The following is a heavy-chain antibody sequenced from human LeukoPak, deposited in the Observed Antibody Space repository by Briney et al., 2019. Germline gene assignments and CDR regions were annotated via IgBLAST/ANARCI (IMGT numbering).Heavy chain of an antibody. CDR2: IYHSGST. CDR1: GGSISSSSYY. J-gene: IGHJ4*02. V-gene: IGHV4-39*07. Sequence: SETLSLTCTVSGGSISSSSYYWGWIRQPPGKGLEWIGSIYHSGSTYYNPSLKSRVTMSVDTSENQFSLKLSSVTAADTALYYCSRASSTSYYDYWGQGTLVSVSS. CDR3: SRASSTSYYDY. D-gene: IGHD6-19*01.